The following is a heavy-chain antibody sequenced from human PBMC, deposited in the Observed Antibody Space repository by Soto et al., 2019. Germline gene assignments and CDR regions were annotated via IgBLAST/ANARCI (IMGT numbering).Heavy chain of an antibody. CDR2: IYYSGST. V-gene: IGHV4-31*03. Sequence: PSETLSLTCSVSGGSVSSDIYYWTWIRQHPGKGPEWTGHIYYSGSTYYNPSLKSRVTISLDMSKNQFSLKLTSVSAADTAVYYCARGYDYDSGGYLFDYWGQGKLVTVSS. CDR1: GGSVSSDIYY. J-gene: IGHJ4*02. CDR3: ARGYDYDSGGYLFDY. D-gene: IGHD3-22*01.